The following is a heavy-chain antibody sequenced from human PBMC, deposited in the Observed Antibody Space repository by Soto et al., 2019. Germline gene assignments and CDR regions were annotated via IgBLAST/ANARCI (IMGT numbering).Heavy chain of an antibody. CDR2: IKSKTDGGTT. V-gene: IGHV3-15*07. J-gene: IGHJ5*02. CDR1: GFTFSNAW. D-gene: IGHD3-22*01. Sequence: GGSLRLSCAASGFTFSNAWMNWVRQAPGKGLEWVGRIKSKTDGGTTDYAAPVKGRFTISRDDSKNTLYLQMNSLKTEDTAVYYCTTVSAEYYYDSSGYLNWFDPWGQGTLVTVSS. CDR3: TTVSAEYYYDSSGYLNWFDP.